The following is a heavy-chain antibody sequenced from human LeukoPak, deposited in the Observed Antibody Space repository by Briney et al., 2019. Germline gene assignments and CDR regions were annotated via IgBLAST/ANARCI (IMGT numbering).Heavy chain of an antibody. CDR2: ISSSCSTI. D-gene: IGHD4-17*01. J-gene: IGHJ6*03. CDR3: ARVGNGDYRYYFYMDV. CDR1: GFTFSDYY. V-gene: IGHV3-11*01. Sequence: GGSLRLSCAASGFTFSDYYMSWIRQAPGKGLEWVSYISSSCSTIYYADSVKGRFTISRDNAKNSLYLQMNSLRAEDTAVYYCARVGNGDYRYYFYMDVWGKGTTVTISS.